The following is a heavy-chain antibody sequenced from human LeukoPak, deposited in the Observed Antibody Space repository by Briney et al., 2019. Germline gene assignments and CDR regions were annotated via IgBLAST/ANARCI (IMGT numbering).Heavy chain of an antibody. V-gene: IGHV3-23*01. CDR3: AKDLLVEGSSSGWDY. CDR2: ISGSGGST. CDR1: GFTFSSYG. D-gene: IGHD6-6*01. J-gene: IGHJ4*02. Sequence: PGGSLRLSCAASGFTFSSYGMSWVRQAPGKGLEWVSAISGSGGSTYYADSVKGRFTISRDNSKNTLYLQMNSLRAEDTAVYYCAKDLLVEGSSSGWDYWGQGTLVTVSS.